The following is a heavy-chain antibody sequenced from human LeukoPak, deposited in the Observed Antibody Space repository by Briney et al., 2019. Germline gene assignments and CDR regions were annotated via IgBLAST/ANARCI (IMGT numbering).Heavy chain of an antibody. CDR1: GGSFSAYY. CDR2: IDHSGST. Sequence: SETLSLTCAVYGGSFSAYYWTWIRQPPGKGLEWIGKIDHSGSTNYNPSLRSRVTIVVDTSTKQFSLELRSVTAADTAVYYCARDPAAVGNYYYHGMDVWGQGTTVIVSS. CDR3: ARDPAAVGNYYYHGMDV. V-gene: IGHV4-34*01. D-gene: IGHD6-13*01. J-gene: IGHJ6*02.